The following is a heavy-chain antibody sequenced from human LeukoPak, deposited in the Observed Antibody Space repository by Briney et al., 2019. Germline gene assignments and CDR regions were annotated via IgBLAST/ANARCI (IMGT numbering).Heavy chain of an antibody. CDR2: ISSSGSTI. CDR1: GFTFSKEW. D-gene: IGHD6-13*01. V-gene: IGHV3-48*03. CDR3: ASPKYSSSWYVP. J-gene: IGHJ5*02. Sequence: GGSLRLSCAASGFTFSKEWMSWVRQAPGKGLEWVSYISSSGSTIYYADSVKGRFTISRDNAKNSLYLQMNSLRAEDTAVYYCASPKYSSSWYVPWGQGTLVTVSS.